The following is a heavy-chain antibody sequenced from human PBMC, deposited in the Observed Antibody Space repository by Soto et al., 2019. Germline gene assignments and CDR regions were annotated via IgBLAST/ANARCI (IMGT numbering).Heavy chain of an antibody. CDR1: GDSVSSNSAT. CDR2: TYYRSKWYY. V-gene: IGHV6-1*01. D-gene: IGHD4-4*01. J-gene: IGHJ4*02. CDR3: TRLVGNSWLDS. Sequence: QTLSLTCAISGDSVSSNSATWDLIRQSPSRGLEWLGRTYYRSKWYYDYAVSVKSRITISPDTSKNQLSLQLNSVTPEDTAVYYCTRLVGNSWLDSWGQGTLVTVSS.